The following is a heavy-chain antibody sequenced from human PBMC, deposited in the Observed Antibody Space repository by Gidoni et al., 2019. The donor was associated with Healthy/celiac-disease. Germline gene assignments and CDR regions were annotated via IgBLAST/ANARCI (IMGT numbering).Heavy chain of an antibody. D-gene: IGHD2-21*02. Sequence: QVQLQESGPGLVKPSQTLSLTCTVSGGSISSGGSYWSWIRQHPGKGLEWIGYIYYSGSTYYNPSLKSLVTISVDTSKNQFSLKLSSVTAADTAVYYCARVSIYCGGDCYPTRVDAFDIWGQGTMVTVSS. CDR2: IYYSGST. CDR1: GGSISSGGSY. J-gene: IGHJ3*02. CDR3: ARVSIYCGGDCYPTRVDAFDI. V-gene: IGHV4-31*01.